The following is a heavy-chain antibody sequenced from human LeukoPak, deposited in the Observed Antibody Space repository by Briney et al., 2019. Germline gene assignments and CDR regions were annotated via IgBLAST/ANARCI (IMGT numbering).Heavy chain of an antibody. Sequence: GASVKVSCKASGYTFTSYDINWVRQATGQGLEWMGWMNPNSGNTGYAQKFQGRVTMTRNTSISTAYMELSSLRSEDTAVYYCARRPLKYDYVWGSYRHPFDYWGQGTLVTVSS. CDR2: MNPNSGNT. V-gene: IGHV1-8*01. D-gene: IGHD3-16*02. CDR1: GYTFTSYD. CDR3: ARRPLKYDYVWGSYRHPFDY. J-gene: IGHJ4*02.